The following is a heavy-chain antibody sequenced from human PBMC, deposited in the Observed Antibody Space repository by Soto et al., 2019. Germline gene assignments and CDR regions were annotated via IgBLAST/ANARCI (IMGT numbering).Heavy chain of an antibody. CDR1: GKAFTSFW. CDR2: IYPGDSDT. Sequence: GESLKISCKIPGKAFTSFWVVWVRQMPGRGLEWMGNIYPGDSDTRYTPPFQGQVTISADKSTNTAYLQWHSLQASDTALYYCAKQDDRGALEIWGQGTKVTVSS. CDR3: AKQDDRGALEI. V-gene: IGHV5-51*01. D-gene: IGHD3-22*01. J-gene: IGHJ3*02.